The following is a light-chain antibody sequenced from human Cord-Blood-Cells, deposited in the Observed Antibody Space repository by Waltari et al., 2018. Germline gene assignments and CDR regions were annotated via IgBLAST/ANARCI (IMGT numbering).Light chain of an antibody. J-gene: IGKJ2*01. V-gene: IGKV3-11*01. CDR1: QSVSSN. CDR2: DAS. CDR3: QQRSNWPRNT. Sequence: EIVLQPPPPTLSLSPRARSTLSCRASQSVSSNLAWYQQKPGQAPRLLIYDASNRATGIPARFSGSGSGTDFTLTISSLEPEDFAVYYCQQRSNWPRNTFGQGTKLEIK.